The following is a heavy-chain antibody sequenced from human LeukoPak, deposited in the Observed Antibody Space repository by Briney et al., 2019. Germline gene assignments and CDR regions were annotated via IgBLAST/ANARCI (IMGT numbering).Heavy chain of an antibody. Sequence: SETLSLTCTVSGGSISSGGYYWSWIRQHPGKGLEWIGYIYYSGSTYYNPSLKSRVTISVDTSKNQFSLKLSSVTAADTAVYYCAGGIDSYDILTGYYFDYWGQGTLVTVSS. D-gene: IGHD3-9*01. CDR2: IYYSGST. CDR3: AGGIDSYDILTGYYFDY. CDR1: GGSISSGGYY. J-gene: IGHJ4*02. V-gene: IGHV4-31*03.